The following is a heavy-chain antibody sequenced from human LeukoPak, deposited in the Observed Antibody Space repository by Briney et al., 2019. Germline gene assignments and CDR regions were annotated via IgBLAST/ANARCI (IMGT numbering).Heavy chain of an antibody. CDR3: AREEITMIVVVITPGYFDL. J-gene: IGHJ2*01. D-gene: IGHD3-22*01. V-gene: IGHV1-69*04. Sequence: WASVKVSCKASGGTFSSYAISWVRQAPGQGLEWMGRIIPILGIANYAQKFQGRVTITADKSTSTAYMELSSLRSEDTAVYYCAREEITMIVVVITPGYFDLWGRGTLVTVSS. CDR2: IIPILGIA. CDR1: GGTFSSYA.